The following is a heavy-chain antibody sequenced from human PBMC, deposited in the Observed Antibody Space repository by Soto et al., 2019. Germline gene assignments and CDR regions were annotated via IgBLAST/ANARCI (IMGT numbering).Heavy chain of an antibody. CDR3: ARGGYYDSSAARNYHYYGMDV. D-gene: IGHD3-22*01. CDR2: ISPYNDDT. V-gene: IGHV1-18*01. Sequence: ASVKVSCKASGYSFSSYGITWVRQAPGQGLEWLGWISPYNDDTKYAQRLQGRVTMTTDTSTRTAYMDIRGLRSDDTAIYYCARGGYYDSSAARNYHYYGMDVWG. CDR1: GYSFSSYG. J-gene: IGHJ6*02.